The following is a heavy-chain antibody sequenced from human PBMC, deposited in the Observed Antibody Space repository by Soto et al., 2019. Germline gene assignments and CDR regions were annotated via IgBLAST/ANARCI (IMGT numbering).Heavy chain of an antibody. CDR1: GYTFTSYG. CDR3: ARGGAAAGRGWLFDY. Sequence: QVQLVQSGAEVKKPGASVKVSCKASGYTFTSYGISWLRQAPGQGLEWMGWISAYNGNTNYAQNFQGRVTMTTDTSTSTVYMELRSLRSDDTAIYYCARGGAAAGRGWLFDYWGRSTLVTVSP. J-gene: IGHJ2*01. CDR2: ISAYNGNT. D-gene: IGHD6-13*01. V-gene: IGHV1-18*04.